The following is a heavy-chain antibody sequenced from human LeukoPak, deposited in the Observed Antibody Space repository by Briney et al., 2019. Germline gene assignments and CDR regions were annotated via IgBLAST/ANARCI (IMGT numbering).Heavy chain of an antibody. J-gene: IGHJ4*02. CDR1: GFTFSSYA. CDR3: AKARSPNYYDSSGYYYPFDY. V-gene: IGHV3-23*01. CDR2: ISGSGGST. D-gene: IGHD3-22*01. Sequence: GGSLRLSCAASGFTFSSYAMSWVRQAPGKGLEWVSAISGSGGSTYYADSVKGRFTISRDNSKNTLYLQMNSLRAEDTAVYYCAKARSPNYYDSSGYYYPFDYWGQGTLVTVSS.